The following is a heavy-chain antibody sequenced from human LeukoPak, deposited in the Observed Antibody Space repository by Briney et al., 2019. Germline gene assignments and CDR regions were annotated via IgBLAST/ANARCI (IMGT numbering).Heavy chain of an antibody. CDR1: GGSISSSSYY. V-gene: IGHV4-39*01. CDR3: ARLTGYHYYYYMDV. Sequence: SETLSLTCTVSGGSISSSSYYWGWIRQPPGKGLEWIGSIYYSGSTYYNPSLKSRVTISVDTSKNQFSLKLSSVTAADTAVYYCARLTGYHYYYYMDVWGKGTTVTISS. D-gene: IGHD3-9*01. CDR2: IYYSGST. J-gene: IGHJ6*03.